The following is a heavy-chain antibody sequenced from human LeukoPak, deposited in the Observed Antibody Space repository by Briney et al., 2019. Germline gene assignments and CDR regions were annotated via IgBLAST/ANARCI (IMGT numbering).Heavy chain of an antibody. Sequence: GGSLRLSCAASGFTVNTDHMSWVRQAPGKGLEWVAISYSEEWVPISSGGGSSQYAESVKGRFTISRGNSRSTLSLQMNSLRAEDTALYYCARDSSSWYVSEHWGQGTLVTVSS. J-gene: IGHJ1*01. CDR1: GFTVNTDH. V-gene: IGHV3-53*01. CDR2: SYSEEWVPISSGGGSS. D-gene: IGHD6-13*01. CDR3: ARDSSSWYVSEH.